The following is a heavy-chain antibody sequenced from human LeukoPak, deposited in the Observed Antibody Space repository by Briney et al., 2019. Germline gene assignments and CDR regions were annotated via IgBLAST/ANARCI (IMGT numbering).Heavy chain of an antibody. CDR3: ARHDWNY. CDR1: GGSISSSSYY. V-gene: IGHV4-39*01. Sequence: KSSETLSLTCTVSGGSISSSSYYWGWIRQPPGKGLEWIGGIYFSGSTYYNPSLKSRVTISVDTSKNQFSLKLSSVTAADTAVYYCARHDWNYWGQGTLVTVSS. J-gene: IGHJ4*02. D-gene: IGHD3-9*01. CDR2: IYFSGST.